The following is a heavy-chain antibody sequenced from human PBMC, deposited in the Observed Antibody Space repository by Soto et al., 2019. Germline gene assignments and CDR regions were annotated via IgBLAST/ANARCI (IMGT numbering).Heavy chain of an antibody. D-gene: IGHD6-13*01. V-gene: IGHV3-64*01. CDR1: GFTFSNYT. CDR2: IRNNGGNT. J-gene: IGHJ4*02. CDR3: ARDFGKSTSWYGIGYI. Sequence: EVQLVESGGGLVQPGGSLRLSCVASGFTFSNYTMHWVRQAPGKGLEYVSAIRNNGGNTFYANSVRGRFTISRDNSKNTLYLQMGSLRPEDMAVYYCARDFGKSTSWYGIGYIWGQGTLVTFSS.